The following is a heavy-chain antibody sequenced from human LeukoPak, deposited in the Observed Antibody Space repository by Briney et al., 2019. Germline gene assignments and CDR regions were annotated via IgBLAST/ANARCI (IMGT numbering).Heavy chain of an antibody. J-gene: IGHJ4*02. CDR3: ARTYCSSTSCLLFDY. Sequence: PSETLSLTCTVSAGSISSYYWSWIRQPPGKGLEWIGYIYYSGSTNYNPSLKSRVTISVDTSKNQFSLKLSSVTAADTAVYYCARTYCSSTSCLLFDYWGQGTLVTVSS. CDR1: AGSISSYY. D-gene: IGHD2-2*01. CDR2: IYYSGST. V-gene: IGHV4-59*01.